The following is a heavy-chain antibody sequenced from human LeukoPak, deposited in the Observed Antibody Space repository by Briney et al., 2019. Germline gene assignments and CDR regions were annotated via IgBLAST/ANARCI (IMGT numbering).Heavy chain of an antibody. CDR3: ARGRNDPLYSSGWYFDY. Sequence: GRSLRLSCAASGFTLSSYGMHWVRQAPGQGLEWVADIWYDGSNKYYADTVKGRFTISRDNSKNTLYLQMNSLRAEDTAVYYCARGRNDPLYSSGWYFDYWGQGTLVTVSS. CDR2: IWYDGSNK. D-gene: IGHD6-19*01. V-gene: IGHV3-33*01. CDR1: GFTLSSYG. J-gene: IGHJ4*02.